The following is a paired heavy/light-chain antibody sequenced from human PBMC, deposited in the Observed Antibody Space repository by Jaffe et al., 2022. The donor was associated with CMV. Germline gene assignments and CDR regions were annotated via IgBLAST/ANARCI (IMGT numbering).Heavy chain of an antibody. Sequence: QVQLVESGGGLVKPGGSLRLSCAASGFRFTDYYMSWVRQAPGQGLEWVSFHSSKTNHTNYADSVKGRFTISRDNAKNSLYLQMNDLRAEDTAVYYCTRDVHYYGSGTYHTNWFDPWGQGTLVTVSS. CDR2: HSSKTNHT. CDR3: TRDVHYYGSGTYHTNWFDP. V-gene: IGHV3-11*06. CDR1: GFRFTDYY. D-gene: IGHD3-10*01. J-gene: IGHJ5*02.
Light chain of an antibody. V-gene: IGKV3-11*01. CDR3: QQRFKWPPT. CDR1: ESVGNH. J-gene: IGKJ2*01. Sequence: EIVLTQSPATLSLSPGERATLSCRASESVGNHLAWYQQKPGQSPRLLMYDASTRATGIPTRFSGSGSGTDFTLTITSLEPDDFAVYHCQQRFKWPPTFGPGTKLEIK. CDR2: DAS.